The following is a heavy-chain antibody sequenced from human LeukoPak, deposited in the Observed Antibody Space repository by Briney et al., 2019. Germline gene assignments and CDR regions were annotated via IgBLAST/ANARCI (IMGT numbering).Heavy chain of an antibody. CDR1: GGSISSYY. J-gene: IGHJ5*02. V-gene: IGHV4-59*01. CDR2: IYYSGST. CDR3: AREITIFGVVRFDP. D-gene: IGHD3-3*01. Sequence: SETLSLTCTVSGGSISSYYWSWIRQPPGKGLEWIGYIYYSGSTNYNPSHKSRLTTSVDTSKNQSSLKLSSVTAADTAVYYCAREITIFGVVRFDPWGQGTLVTVSS.